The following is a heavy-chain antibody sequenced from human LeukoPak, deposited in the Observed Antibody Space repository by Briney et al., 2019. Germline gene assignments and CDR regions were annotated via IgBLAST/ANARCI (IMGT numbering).Heavy chain of an antibody. CDR2: VYYTGVT. D-gene: IGHD4-23*01. Sequence: PSETLSLTCAVYGGSFSGYYWSWIRQPPGKGLEWIGSVYYTGVTSTNPFFRSRMSISVDTSKNQFSLNLTSATAADAAVYYCARERSSSGGHNWFDPWGQGTLVTVSS. J-gene: IGHJ5*02. CDR1: GGSFSGYY. CDR3: ARERSSSGGHNWFDP. V-gene: IGHV4-34*01.